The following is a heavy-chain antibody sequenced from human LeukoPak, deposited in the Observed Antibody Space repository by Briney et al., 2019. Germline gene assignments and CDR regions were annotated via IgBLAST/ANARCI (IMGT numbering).Heavy chain of an antibody. D-gene: IGHD2-15*01. CDR3: AREDGYCSGGNCYSYFDS. CDR2: IWYDGSNK. V-gene: IGHV3-33*01. Sequence: GGSLRLSCAASGFTFSSYGMHWVRQAPGKGLEWVAVIWYDGSNKYYADSVKGRFTISRDNSKNTLYLQMNSLRAEDTAVYYCAREDGYCSGGNCYSYFDSWGQGTLVTVSS. J-gene: IGHJ4*02. CDR1: GFTFSSYG.